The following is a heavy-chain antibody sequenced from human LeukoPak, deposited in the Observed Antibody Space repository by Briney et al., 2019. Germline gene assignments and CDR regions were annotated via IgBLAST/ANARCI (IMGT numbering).Heavy chain of an antibody. Sequence: NPGGSLRLSCAASGFSFSSYRMNWVRQAPGKGLEWVSSVSNSGDYIHYADSVKGRFTISRDNSKNSLYLQMNSLRAEDTAVYYCAKMVRDIVVVVAAQKGIQFDYWGQGTLVTVSS. D-gene: IGHD2-15*01. V-gene: IGHV3-21*04. CDR2: VSNSGDYI. J-gene: IGHJ4*02. CDR1: GFSFSSYR. CDR3: AKMVRDIVVVVAAQKGIQFDY.